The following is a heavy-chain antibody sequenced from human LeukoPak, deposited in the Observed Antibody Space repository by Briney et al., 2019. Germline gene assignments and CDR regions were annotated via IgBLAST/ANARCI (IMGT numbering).Heavy chain of an antibody. CDR3: ARGGRYCSSTSCHGGRWFDP. D-gene: IGHD2-2*01. J-gene: IGHJ5*02. CDR2: INHSGST. V-gene: IGHV4-34*01. CDR1: GGSISSYY. Sequence: SETLSLTCTVSGGSISSYYWSWIRQPPGKGLEWIGEINHSGSTNYNPSLKSRVTISVDTSKNQFSLKLSSVTAADTAVYYCARGGRYCSSTSCHGGRWFDPWGQGTLVTVSS.